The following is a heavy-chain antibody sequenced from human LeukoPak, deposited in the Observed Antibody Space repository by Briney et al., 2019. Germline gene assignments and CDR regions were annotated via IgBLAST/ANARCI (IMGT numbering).Heavy chain of an antibody. CDR1: GNIFTDYY. V-gene: IGHV1-2*02. CDR2: INPNSGGT. Sequence: ASVKVSCKASGNIFTDYYIHWVRQAPGLGLERMGWINPNSGGTDYAQNFQGRVTMTRDTSISTAYMELSRLTSDDTAVYYCARDRLYSRGRDFDYWGQGTLVTVSS. D-gene: IGHD3-22*01. J-gene: IGHJ4*02. CDR3: ARDRLYSRGRDFDY.